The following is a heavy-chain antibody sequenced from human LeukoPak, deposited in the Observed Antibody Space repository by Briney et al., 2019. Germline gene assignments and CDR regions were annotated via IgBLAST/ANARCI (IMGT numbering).Heavy chain of an antibody. CDR3: ARDFRAADGTAGVNWFDP. D-gene: IGHD6-13*01. CDR1: GYTFTSYG. Sequence: ASVKVSCKAAGYTFTSYGIGCERQAPGQGLEWMGWISAYNGNTNYAQKLQGRVTMTTDTSTSTAYMELRSLRSDDTAVYYCARDFRAADGTAGVNWFDPWGQGTLVTVSS. V-gene: IGHV1-18*01. J-gene: IGHJ5*02. CDR2: ISAYNGNT.